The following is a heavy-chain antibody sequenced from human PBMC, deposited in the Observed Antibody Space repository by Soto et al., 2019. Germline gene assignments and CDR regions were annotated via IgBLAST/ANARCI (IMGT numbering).Heavy chain of an antibody. J-gene: IGHJ4*02. CDR2: IYYSGST. Sequence: QLQLQESGPGLVKPSETLSLTCTVSGGSISSSSYYWGWIRQPPGKGLEWIGSIYYSGSTYYNPSLKSRVTISVDTAKNQFSLKLSSVTAADTAVYYCARHGEEAVAGTSYFDYWGQGTLVTVSS. D-gene: IGHD6-19*01. V-gene: IGHV4-39*01. CDR3: ARHGEEAVAGTSYFDY. CDR1: GGSISSSSYY.